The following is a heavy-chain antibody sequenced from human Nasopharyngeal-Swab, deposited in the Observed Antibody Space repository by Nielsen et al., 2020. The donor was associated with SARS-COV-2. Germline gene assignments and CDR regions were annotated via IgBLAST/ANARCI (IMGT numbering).Heavy chain of an antibody. CDR3: ATAHGPVGAFDS. V-gene: IGHV4-59*08. Sequence: WIRQPPGKGLEWIGYIYHSGNTNYNPSLKSRLTISIDTSKNQFSLKLNSATAADTAVYYCATAHGPVGAFDSWGQGTLVTVSS. J-gene: IGHJ4*02. D-gene: IGHD1-26*01. CDR2: IYHSGNT.